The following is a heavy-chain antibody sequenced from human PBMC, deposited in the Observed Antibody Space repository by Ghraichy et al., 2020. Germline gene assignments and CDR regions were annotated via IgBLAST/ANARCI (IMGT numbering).Heavy chain of an antibody. CDR3: AAEYGRGGGSQRAPDAFDI. D-gene: IGHD1-26*01. Sequence: SVKVSCKASGFTFTSSAVQWVRQARGQRLEWIGWIVVGSGNTNYAQKFQERVTITRDMSTSTAYMELSSLRSEDTAVYYCAAEYGRGGGSQRAPDAFDIWGQGTMVTVSS. CDR1: GFTFTSSA. J-gene: IGHJ3*02. V-gene: IGHV1-58*01. CDR2: IVVGSGNT.